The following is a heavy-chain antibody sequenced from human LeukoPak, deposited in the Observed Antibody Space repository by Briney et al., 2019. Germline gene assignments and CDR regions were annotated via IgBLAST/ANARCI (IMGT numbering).Heavy chain of an antibody. V-gene: IGHV1-8*02. D-gene: IGHD1-26*01. J-gene: IGHJ4*02. Sequence: ASVKVSCKAFGYTFTRYYVHWVRQAPGHGLEWMGWMNPNSGNTGYAQKFQGRVTMTRNTSISTAYMELSSLRSEDTAVYYCRYSGSYYDGETDYWGQGTLVTVSS. CDR2: MNPNSGNT. CDR1: GYTFTRYY. CDR3: RYSGSYYDGETDY.